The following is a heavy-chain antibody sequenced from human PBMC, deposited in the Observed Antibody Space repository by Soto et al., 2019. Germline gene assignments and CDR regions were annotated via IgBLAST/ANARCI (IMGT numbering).Heavy chain of an antibody. D-gene: IGHD3-9*01. Sequence: GGSLRLSCAASGFTFSSYSMNWVRQAPGKGLEWVSYISSSSSTIYYADSVKGRFTISRDNAKNSLYLQMNSLRDEDTAVYYCAREGYDILTGCNWFDPWGQGTLVTVSS. CDR3: AREGYDILTGCNWFDP. J-gene: IGHJ5*02. CDR2: ISSSSSTI. CDR1: GFTFSSYS. V-gene: IGHV3-48*02.